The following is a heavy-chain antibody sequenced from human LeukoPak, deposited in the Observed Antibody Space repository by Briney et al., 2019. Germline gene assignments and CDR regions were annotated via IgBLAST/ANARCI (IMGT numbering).Heavy chain of an antibody. CDR3: AKKGSSWNTNWFDP. V-gene: IGHV3-23*01. D-gene: IGHD6-13*01. CDR1: GFTFSSYA. Sequence: PGGSLRLSCAASGFTFSSYAMSWVRQAPGKGLEWVSAISGSGGSTYYADSVKGRFTISRDHSKNTLYLQMNSLRAEDTAVYYCAKKGSSWNTNWFDPWGQGTLVTVSS. J-gene: IGHJ5*02. CDR2: ISGSGGST.